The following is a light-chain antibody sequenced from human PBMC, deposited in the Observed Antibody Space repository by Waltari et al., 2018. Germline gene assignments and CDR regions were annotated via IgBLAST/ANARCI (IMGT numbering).Light chain of an antibody. CDR1: QNVSIF. V-gene: IGKV3-11*01. CDR2: DVD. Sequence: EIVLTQSPATLSVSPGERATVSCRASQNVSIFLAWYQHKPGQAPRLIIYDVDNRATGIQPRFSGSGSGTDFTLTISRFESEDSAVYSCQQRSIWPPITFGQGTRLEIK. CDR3: QQRSIWPPIT. J-gene: IGKJ5*01.